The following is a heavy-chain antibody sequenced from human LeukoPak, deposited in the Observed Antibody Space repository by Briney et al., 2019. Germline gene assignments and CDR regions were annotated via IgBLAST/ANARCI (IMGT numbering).Heavy chain of an antibody. Sequence: SVKVSCKASGGTFSSYAISWVRQAPGQGLEWMGRIIPILGIANYAQKFQGRVTITADKSTSTAYMELSSLRSEDTSVYYCARSGYYGSGSYPQYWGQGTLVTVSS. CDR2: IIPILGIA. CDR1: GGTFSSYA. J-gene: IGHJ4*02. V-gene: IGHV1-69*04. CDR3: ARSGYYGSGSYPQY. D-gene: IGHD3-10*01.